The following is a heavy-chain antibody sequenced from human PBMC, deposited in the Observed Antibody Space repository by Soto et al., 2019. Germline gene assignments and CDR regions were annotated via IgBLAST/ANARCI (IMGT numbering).Heavy chain of an antibody. CDR3: ARATPAFDY. CDR1: GGSFSGCY. D-gene: IGHD2-15*01. CDR2: INHSGST. Sequence: TLSLTCAVYGGSFSGCYWSWIRQPPGKGLEWIGEINHSGSTNYNPSLKSRVTISVDTSKNQFSLKLSSVTAADTAVYYCARATPAFDYWGQGTLVTVSS. J-gene: IGHJ4*02. V-gene: IGHV4-34*01.